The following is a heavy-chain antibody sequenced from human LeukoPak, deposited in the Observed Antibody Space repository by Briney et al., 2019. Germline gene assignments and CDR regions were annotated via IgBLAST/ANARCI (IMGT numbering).Heavy chain of an antibody. CDR2: ISAYNGNT. CDR3: ARDVGYYYDSSGYYYPYPDFDY. Sequence: GASVKVSCKASGYTFTSYGISWVRQAPGQGLEWMGWISAYNGNTNYAQKLQGRVTMTTDTSTSTAYMELRSLRSDDTAVYYCARDVGYYYDSSGYYYPYPDFDYWGQGTLVTVSS. D-gene: IGHD3-22*01. V-gene: IGHV1-18*01. J-gene: IGHJ4*02. CDR1: GYTFTSYG.